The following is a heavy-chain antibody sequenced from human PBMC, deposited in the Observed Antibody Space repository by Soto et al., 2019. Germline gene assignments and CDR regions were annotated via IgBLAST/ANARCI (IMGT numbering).Heavy chain of an antibody. J-gene: IGHJ5*02. CDR2: IYYSGST. CDR3: AISSGYADWFDP. CDR1: GGSISSGGYY. Sequence: PSETLSLTCTVSGGSISSGGYYWGWIRQHPGKGLEWIGYIYYSGSTYYNPSLKSRVTISVDTSKNQFSLKLRSVTAADTAVYYCAISSGYADWFDPWGQGTLVTVSS. D-gene: IGHD3-22*01. V-gene: IGHV4-31*03.